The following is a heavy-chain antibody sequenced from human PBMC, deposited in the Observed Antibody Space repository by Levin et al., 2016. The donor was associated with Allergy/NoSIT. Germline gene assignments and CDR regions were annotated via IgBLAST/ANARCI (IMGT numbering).Heavy chain of an antibody. CDR3: ARELGGLDV. J-gene: IGHJ6*02. Sequence: WIRQPPGKGLEWLSYITSSGSFTNYADSVKGRFTISRDNTKNSLYLQMNSLRAEDTAVYYCARELGGLDVWGQGTTVTVSS. CDR2: ITSSGSFT. D-gene: IGHD3-16*01. V-gene: IGHV3-11*05.